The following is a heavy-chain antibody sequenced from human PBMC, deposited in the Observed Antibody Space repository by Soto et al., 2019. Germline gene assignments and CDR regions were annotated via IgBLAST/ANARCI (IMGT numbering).Heavy chain of an antibody. Sequence: GGSLRLSCAASGFTFSSYGMHWVRQAPGKGLEWVAVISYDGNNRYYADSVKGRFTISRDNPKNTLYLQMNSLRAEDTAVYYCASTWSGYYYFDSWGQGTLVTVSS. V-gene: IGHV3-30*03. CDR2: ISYDGNNR. CDR3: ASTWSGYYYFDS. CDR1: GFTFSSYG. D-gene: IGHD3-3*01. J-gene: IGHJ4*02.